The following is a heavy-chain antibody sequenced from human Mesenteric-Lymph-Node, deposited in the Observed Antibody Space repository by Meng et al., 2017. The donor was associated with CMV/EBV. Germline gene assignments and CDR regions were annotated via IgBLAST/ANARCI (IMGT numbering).Heavy chain of an antibody. Sequence: CTTYAINWVRQAPGQGPEWMGWINTKTGNPTYAQGFTGRIVLSLDTSVSTAYLQISSLKAEDTAVYYCARVQADILTGYSIWYFDLWGRGTLVTVSS. D-gene: IGHD3-9*01. CDR2: INTKTGNP. J-gene: IGHJ2*01. CDR1: CTTYA. CDR3: ARVQADILTGYSIWYFDL. V-gene: IGHV7-4-1*02.